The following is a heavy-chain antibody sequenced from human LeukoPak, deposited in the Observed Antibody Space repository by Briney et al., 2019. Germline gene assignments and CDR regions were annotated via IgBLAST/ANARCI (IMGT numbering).Heavy chain of an antibody. D-gene: IGHD6-19*01. V-gene: IGHV3-15*01. CDR2: IKSKTDGGTT. Sequence: GGSLRLSCAASGFTFSNAWMSWVRQAPEKGLEWVGRIKSKTDGGTTDCAAPVKGRFTISRDDSKNTLYLQMNSLKTEDTAVYYCTTDQWLVQGALDIWGQGTMVTVSS. J-gene: IGHJ3*02. CDR1: GFTFSNAW. CDR3: TTDQWLVQGALDI.